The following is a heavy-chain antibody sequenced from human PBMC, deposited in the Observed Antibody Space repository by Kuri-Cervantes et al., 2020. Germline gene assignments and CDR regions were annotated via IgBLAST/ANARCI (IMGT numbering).Heavy chain of an antibody. V-gene: IGHV3-72*01. J-gene: IGHJ6*03. CDR3: ARALGSLTIFVYYMDV. CDR1: GDSISSDDYY. CDR2: TRNKANGYST. Sequence: GGSLRLSCSVSGDSISSDDYYWGWIRQPPGKGLEWIGRTRNKANGYSTQYAASVKGRFTISRDDSKNSVFLQMNSLRTEDTAVYYCARALGSLTIFVYYMDVWGKGTTVTVSS. D-gene: IGHD3-3*01.